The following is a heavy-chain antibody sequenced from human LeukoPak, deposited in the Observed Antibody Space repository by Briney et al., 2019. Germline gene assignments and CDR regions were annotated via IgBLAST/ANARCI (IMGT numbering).Heavy chain of an antibody. V-gene: IGHV1-2*04. CDR2: INPNSGGT. J-gene: IGHJ4*02. CDR3: ARAGYSSGWYVFDY. D-gene: IGHD6-19*01. CDR1: GYTFTGYY. Sequence: ASVKVSCKASGYTFTGYYMHWVRQAPGQGLEWMGWINPNSGGTNYAQKFQGWVTMTRDTSISTAYMELSRLRSDDTAVYYCARAGYSSGWYVFDYWGQGTLVTVSP.